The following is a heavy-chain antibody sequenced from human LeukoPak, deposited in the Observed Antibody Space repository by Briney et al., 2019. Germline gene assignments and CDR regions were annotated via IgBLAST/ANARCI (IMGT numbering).Heavy chain of an antibody. J-gene: IGHJ4*02. Sequence: QPGGSLRLSCAASGFTFSTYDMHWVRQGTEKGLEWVSGISWNSGSIGYADSVKGRFTISRDNAKNSLYLQMNSLRAEDTALYYCAKGYSSGWSTQIDYWGQGTLVTVSS. CDR3: AKGYSSGWSTQIDY. CDR1: GFTFSTYD. V-gene: IGHV3-9*01. D-gene: IGHD6-19*01. CDR2: ISWNSGSI.